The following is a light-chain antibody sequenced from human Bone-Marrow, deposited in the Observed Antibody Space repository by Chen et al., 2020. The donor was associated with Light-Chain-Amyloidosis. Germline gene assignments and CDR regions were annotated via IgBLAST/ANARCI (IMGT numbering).Light chain of an antibody. CDR1: DLPTKY. V-gene: IGLV3-25*03. Sequence: SYELTQPPSVSVSPGQTARLTCSGDDLPTKYAYWYQQKPGQAPVLVIHRDTERPSGISERFSGASSGTTATLSISGFQAEDEADYHCQSADSSGTYEGIFGGGTKLTVL. CDR3: QSADSSGTYEGI. J-gene: IGLJ2*01. CDR2: RDT.